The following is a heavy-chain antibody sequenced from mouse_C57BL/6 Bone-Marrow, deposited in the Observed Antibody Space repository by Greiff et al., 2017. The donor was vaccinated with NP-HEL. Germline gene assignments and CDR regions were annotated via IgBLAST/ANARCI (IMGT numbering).Heavy chain of an antibody. D-gene: IGHD2-4*01. V-gene: IGHV6-6*01. J-gene: IGHJ4*01. Sequence: EVMLVESGGGLVQPGGSMKLSCAASGFTFSDAWMDWVRQSPEKGLEWVAEIRNKANNHATYYAESVKGRFTISRDDSKSSVYLQMNSLRAEDTGIYYCTRYYDYPYYYAMDYWGQGTSVTVSS. CDR1: GFTFSDAW. CDR3: TRYYDYPYYYAMDY. CDR2: IRNKANNHAT.